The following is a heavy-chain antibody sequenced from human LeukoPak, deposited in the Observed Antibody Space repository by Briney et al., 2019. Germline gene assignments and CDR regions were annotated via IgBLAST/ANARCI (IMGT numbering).Heavy chain of an antibody. CDR1: GFTFSDYG. D-gene: IGHD6-19*01. CDR2: IWYDGYNK. Sequence: GGSLRLSCTASGFTFSDYGMHWVRQAPGKGLEWVAIIWYDGYNKYYADSVRGRFTISRDNSKNTVYVQMNSLRAEDTAVYYCARILYSSAWYDYWGQGTLVTVSS. V-gene: IGHV3-33*01. J-gene: IGHJ4*02. CDR3: ARILYSSAWYDY.